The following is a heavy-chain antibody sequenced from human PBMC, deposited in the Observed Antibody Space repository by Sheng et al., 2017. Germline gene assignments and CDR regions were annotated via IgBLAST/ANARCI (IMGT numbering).Heavy chain of an antibody. D-gene: IGHD6-13*01. J-gene: IGHJ4*01. CDR2: IRSKANSYAT. CDR1: GFTFSGSA. V-gene: IGHV3-73*02. Sequence: EVQLVESGGGLVQPGGSLKLSCAASGFTFSGSAMHWVRQASGKGLEWVGRIRSKANSYATAYAASVKGRFTISRDDSKNTAYLQMNSLKTEDTAVYYCTRHVEDFLSTTPIAAAGVWGQERWSPSPQ. CDR3: TRHVEDFLSTTPIAAAGV.